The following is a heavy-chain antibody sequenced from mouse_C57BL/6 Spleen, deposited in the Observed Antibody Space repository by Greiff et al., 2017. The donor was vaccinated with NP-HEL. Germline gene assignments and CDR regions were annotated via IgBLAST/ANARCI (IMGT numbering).Heavy chain of an antibody. V-gene: IGHV5-17*01. CDR2: ISSGSSTI. CDR3: ARPMGGDYAMDY. J-gene: IGHJ4*01. CDR1: GFTFSDYG. Sequence: EVMLVESGGGLVKPGGSLKLSCAASGFTFSDYGMHWVRQAPEKGLEWVAYISSGSSTIYYADTVKGRFTISRDNANNTLFLQMTSLRSEDTAMYYCARPMGGDYAMDYWGQGTSVTVSS. D-gene: IGHD4-1*01.